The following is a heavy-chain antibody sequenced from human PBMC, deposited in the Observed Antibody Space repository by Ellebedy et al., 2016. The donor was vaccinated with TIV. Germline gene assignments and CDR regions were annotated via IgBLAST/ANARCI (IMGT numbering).Heavy chain of an antibody. CDR1: GYTFTGYY. Sequence: AASVKVSCKASGYTFTGYYMHWVRQAPGQGLEWMGWINPNSGGTNYAQKFQGRVTMTRDTSISTAYMELSRLRSDDTAVYYCARDSHGDYYYYYGMDVWGQGTTVTVSS. CDR2: INPNSGGT. J-gene: IGHJ6*02. D-gene: IGHD4-17*01. V-gene: IGHV1-2*02. CDR3: ARDSHGDYYYYYGMDV.